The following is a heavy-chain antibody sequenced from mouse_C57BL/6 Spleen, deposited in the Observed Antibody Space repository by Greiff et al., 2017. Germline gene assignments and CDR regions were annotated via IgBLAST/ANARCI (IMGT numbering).Heavy chain of an antibody. V-gene: IGHV1-15*01. Sequence: VQLQQSGAELVRPGASVTMSCKASGYTFTDYEMHWVKQTPVRGLEWIGAIDPETGGTAYNQKFKGKAILTADKSSSTAYMELRSLTSEDSAVYYCTRGYYGRAYAMDYWGQGTSVTVSS. CDR1: GYTFTDYE. D-gene: IGHD1-1*01. CDR2: IDPETGGT. CDR3: TRGYYGRAYAMDY. J-gene: IGHJ4*01.